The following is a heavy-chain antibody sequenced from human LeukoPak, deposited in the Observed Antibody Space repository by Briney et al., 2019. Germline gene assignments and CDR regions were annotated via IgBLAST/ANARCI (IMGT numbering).Heavy chain of an antibody. Sequence: GESLKISCKGSGYTFNTYWIGWVRQMPGKGLEWMGIIYPADSDTRYSPSFQGQVTISADKSISTAYLQWSSLKASDTAMYYCASSYSSSIRFDYWGQGTLVTVSS. CDR2: IYPADSDT. CDR3: ASSYSSSIRFDY. J-gene: IGHJ4*02. V-gene: IGHV5-51*01. D-gene: IGHD6-6*01. CDR1: GYTFNTYW.